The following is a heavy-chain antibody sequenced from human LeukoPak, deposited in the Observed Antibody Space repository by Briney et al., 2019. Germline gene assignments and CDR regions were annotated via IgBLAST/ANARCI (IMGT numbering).Heavy chain of an antibody. V-gene: IGHV4-59*12. CDR2: ISDIGST. CDR3: ARGWDYDFWSGSQPFDY. CDR1: GGSISSYY. D-gene: IGHD3-3*01. Sequence: PSETLSLTCTVSGGSISSYYWSWIRQPPGKGLEWIAYISDIGSTNYNPSLKSRVTMSVDTSKNQFSLKLSSVTAADTAVYYCARGWDYDFWSGSQPFDYWGQGTLVTVSS. J-gene: IGHJ4*02.